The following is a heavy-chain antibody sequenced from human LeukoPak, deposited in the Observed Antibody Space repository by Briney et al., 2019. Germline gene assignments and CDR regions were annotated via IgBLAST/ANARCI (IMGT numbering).Heavy chain of an antibody. V-gene: IGHV4-38-2*02. J-gene: IGHJ5*02. D-gene: IGHD3-22*01. CDR3: ARGAYYDSSGYPNWFDP. CDR2: IYHSGST. CDR1: GYSISSGYY. Sequence: SETLSLTCTVSGYSISSGYYWGWIRQPPGKGLEWIGEIYHSGSTNYNPSLKSRVTISVDKSKNQFSLKLSSVTAADTAVYYCARGAYYDSSGYPNWFDPWGQGTLVTVSS.